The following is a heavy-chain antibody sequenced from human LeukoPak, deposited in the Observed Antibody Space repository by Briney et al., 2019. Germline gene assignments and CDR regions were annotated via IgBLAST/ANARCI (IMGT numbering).Heavy chain of an antibody. J-gene: IGHJ4*02. CDR2: INTDGSIT. CDR1: GFTFSSYW. D-gene: IGHD3-9*01. CDR3: ARAGYYDILTGYYTNFDY. V-gene: IGHV3-74*01. Sequence: PGGSLRLSCAASGFTFSSYWMHWVRQAPGKGLMWVSRINTDGSITNYADSVKGRFTISRDNSKNTLYLQMNSLRAEDTAVYYCARAGYYDILTGYYTNFDYWGQGTLVTVSS.